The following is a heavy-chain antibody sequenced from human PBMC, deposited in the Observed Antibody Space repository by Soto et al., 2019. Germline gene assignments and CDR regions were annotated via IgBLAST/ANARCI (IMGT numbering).Heavy chain of an antibody. J-gene: IGHJ4*02. V-gene: IGHV3-21*04. Sequence: GGSLRLSCAASGFTFSSYSMNWVRQAPGKGLEWVSSISSSSSYIYYADSVKGRFTISRDNAKNSLYLQMNSLGAEDTAVYYCVSVRRGYSGYETNYDYWGQGTLVTVSS. CDR2: ISSSSSYI. CDR1: GFTFSSYS. CDR3: VSVRRGYSGYETNYDY. D-gene: IGHD5-12*01.